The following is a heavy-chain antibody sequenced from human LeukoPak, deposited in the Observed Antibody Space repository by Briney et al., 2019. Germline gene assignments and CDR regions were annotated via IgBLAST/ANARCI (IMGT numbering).Heavy chain of an antibody. Sequence: GGSLRLSCAASGFTFSNAWMSWVRQAPGKGLEWVGRIKSKADGGTTDYAAPVKGRFTISRDDSKNTLFLQMNSLKAEDPAVYYCTTGRKDSGSYTDYWGQGTLVTVSS. CDR2: IKSKADGGTT. J-gene: IGHJ4*02. CDR1: GFTFSNAW. D-gene: IGHD1-26*01. CDR3: TTGRKDSGSYTDY. V-gene: IGHV3-15*01.